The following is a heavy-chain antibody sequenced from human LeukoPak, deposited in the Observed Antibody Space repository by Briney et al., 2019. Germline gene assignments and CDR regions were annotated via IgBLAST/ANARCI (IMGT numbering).Heavy chain of an antibody. J-gene: IGHJ4*02. D-gene: IGHD3-16*02. V-gene: IGHV1-2*06. Sequence: ASVKVSCKASGYTFTGYYMHWVRQAPGQGLEWMGRINPNSGGTNYAQKFQGRATMTRDTSISTAYMELSRLRYDDTAVYYCARDKYYDYVWGSYRPDYWGQGTLVTVSS. CDR2: INPNSGGT. CDR1: GYTFTGYY. CDR3: ARDKYYDYVWGSYRPDY.